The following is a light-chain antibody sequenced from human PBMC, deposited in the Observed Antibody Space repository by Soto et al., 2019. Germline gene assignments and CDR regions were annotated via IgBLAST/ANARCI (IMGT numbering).Light chain of an antibody. Sequence: EIVLTQSPGTLSLSPGDRATLSCRASQSVISRYLEGYQQAPGQAPRLLIYGASSRATGIPDRFSGRGSGTDFTLTISRLEPEDFALYYCQQYGDSPFTFGQGTKVDIK. J-gene: IGKJ1*01. CDR2: GAS. V-gene: IGKV3-20*01. CDR1: QSVISRY. CDR3: QQYGDSPFT.